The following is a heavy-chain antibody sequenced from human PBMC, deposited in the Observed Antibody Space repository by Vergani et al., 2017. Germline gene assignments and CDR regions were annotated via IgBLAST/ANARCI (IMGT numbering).Heavy chain of an antibody. V-gene: IGHV3-66*02. CDR1: GFRVTTYY. CDR3: TRSECSGTTCYGHYFDL. D-gene: IGHD2-15*01. Sequence: VELLESGGGLAQPGGSLRVSCSASGFRVTTYYMSWVRQAPGQGLEWVSVIKSDGRTSYAESVGGRFTISRDTSRNAVYLQMNILRVEDTGVYYCTRSECSGTTCYGHYFDLWGTGILVTVST. J-gene: IGHJ4*01. CDR2: IKSDGRT.